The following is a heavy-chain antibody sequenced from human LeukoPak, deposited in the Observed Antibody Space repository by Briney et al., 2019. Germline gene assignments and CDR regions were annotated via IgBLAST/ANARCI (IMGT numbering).Heavy chain of an antibody. CDR2: IYYSGSA. J-gene: IGHJ5*02. D-gene: IGHD1-1*01. CDR1: GGSISSGGYY. V-gene: IGHV4-31*03. Sequence: SETLSLTCTVSGGSISSGGYYWSWIRQHPGKGLEWIGYIYYSGSAYYNPSLKSRVTISVDTSKNQFSLKLSSVTAADTAVYYCAKLSTEKNNWFDPWGQGTLVTVSS. CDR3: AKLSTEKNNWFDP.